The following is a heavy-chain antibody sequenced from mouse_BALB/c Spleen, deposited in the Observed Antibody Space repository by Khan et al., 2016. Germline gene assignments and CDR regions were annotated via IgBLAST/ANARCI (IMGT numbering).Heavy chain of an antibody. CDR1: GFDFSRYG. V-gene: IGHV4-1*02. CDR2: INPDSRTL. Sequence: EVKLLESGGGLVQPGGTLKLSCAASGFDFSRYGMSWVRQAPGKGLEWMGEINPDSRTLNYTPSLTEKFVISQDNTKNTLYLKMSKVGYEAAVRYCCGRLYYDGCVDDGGQGTTLTVSS. D-gene: IGHD1-1*01. CDR3: GRLYYDGCVDD. J-gene: IGHJ2*01.